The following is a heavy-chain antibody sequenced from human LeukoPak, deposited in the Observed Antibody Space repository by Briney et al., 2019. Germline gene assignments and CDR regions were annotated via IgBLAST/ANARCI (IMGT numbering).Heavy chain of an antibody. V-gene: IGHV3-11*04. CDR3: ATHSYSSSWSYYYYMDV. Sequence: GGSLRLFCAASGFTFSDYYMSWIRQAPGKGLEWVSYISSSGSTIYYADSVKGRFTISRDNAKNSLYLQMNSLRAEDTAVYYCATHSYSSSWSYYYYMDVWGKGTTVTVSS. CDR1: GFTFSDYY. CDR2: ISSSGSTI. J-gene: IGHJ6*03. D-gene: IGHD6-13*01.